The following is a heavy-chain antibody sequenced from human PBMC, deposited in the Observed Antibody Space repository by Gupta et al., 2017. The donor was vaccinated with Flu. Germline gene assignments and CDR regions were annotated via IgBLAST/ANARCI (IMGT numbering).Heavy chain of an antibody. CDR2: IWYDGSNK. D-gene: IGHD4-17*01. Sequence: QVQLVASGGGVVQPGRSLSLSFAASGFPFSSYGMQWVRQAPGKGLEWVAVIWYDGSNKYYEDSVKGRFTISRDNSKNTLYLQMNCLRAEDTAVYYCARDLGGDYETLYYYGMDVWGQGTTVTVSS. CDR3: ARDLGGDYETLYYYGMDV. J-gene: IGHJ6*02. V-gene: IGHV3-33*01. CDR1: GFPFSSYG.